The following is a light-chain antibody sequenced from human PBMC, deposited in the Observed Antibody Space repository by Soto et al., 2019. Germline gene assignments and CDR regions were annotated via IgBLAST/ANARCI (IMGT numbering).Light chain of an antibody. V-gene: IGKV2-28*01. CDR2: LGS. CDR3: MQALLISWT. J-gene: IGKJ1*01. CDR1: QSLLHSNGYNY. Sequence: DIVMTQSPLSLPVTPGEPASISCRSSQSLLHSNGYNYLDWYLQKPVQSPQLLIYLGSNRGSGVPDRFSGSGSGTDFTLKISRVEAEDVGVYYCMQALLISWTFGQGTKVEIK.